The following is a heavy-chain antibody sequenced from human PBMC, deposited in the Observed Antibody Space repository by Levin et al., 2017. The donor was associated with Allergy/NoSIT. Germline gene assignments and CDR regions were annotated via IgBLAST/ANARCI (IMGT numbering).Heavy chain of an antibody. CDR3: AKGSAGMGYHYGMDV. J-gene: IGHJ6*02. Sequence: LSLTCAASGFLFTTYCMHWFRQGPGQGLEWVAVISHDGSTKFYADSVKGRFTISRDNSKNTVFLQMNSLRADDTAVYYCAKGSAGMGYHYGMDVWGQGTTVSVS. CDR1: GFLFTTYC. V-gene: IGHV3-30*18. CDR2: ISHDGSTK.